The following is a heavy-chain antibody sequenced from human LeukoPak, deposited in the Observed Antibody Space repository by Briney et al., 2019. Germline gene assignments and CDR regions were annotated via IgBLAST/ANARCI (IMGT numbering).Heavy chain of an antibody. CDR1: GYTFTSYD. J-gene: IGHJ5*02. D-gene: IGHD3-10*01. CDR3: ARDLGYGSGSYFPNWFDP. Sequence: ASVKVSCKASGYTFTSYDINWVRQATGQGLEWMGWMNPNSGNTGYAQKFQGRVTMTRNTSISTAYMELSSLRSEDTAVYYCARDLGYGSGSYFPNWFDPWGQGTLVTVSS. V-gene: IGHV1-8*01. CDR2: MNPNSGNT.